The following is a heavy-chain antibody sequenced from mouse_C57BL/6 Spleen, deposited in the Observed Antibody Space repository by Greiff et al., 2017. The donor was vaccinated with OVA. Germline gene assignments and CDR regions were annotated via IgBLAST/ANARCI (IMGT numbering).Heavy chain of an antibody. CDR1: GFNIKDDY. D-gene: IGHD1-1*01. Sequence: VQLQQSGAELVRPGASVKLSCTASGFNIKDDYMHWVKQRPEQGLEWIGWIDPENGDTEYASKFQGKATITADTSSNTAYLQLSSLTSEDTAVYYCTTSYYYGSVVAYWGQGTLVTVSA. CDR2: IDPENGDT. J-gene: IGHJ3*01. V-gene: IGHV14-4*01. CDR3: TTSYYYGSVVAY.